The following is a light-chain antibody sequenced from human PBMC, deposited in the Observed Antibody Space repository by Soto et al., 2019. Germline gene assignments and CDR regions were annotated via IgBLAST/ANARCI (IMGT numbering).Light chain of an antibody. CDR3: QQHSNWPRT. Sequence: EIVLTQSPATLSSSPGERATLSCRASQSVSNYLAWFQQKPGQAPRLLIYDASQRATGVPARFSGSGSGPDFTLTISSLEPEDFAVYYCQQHSNWPRTFGQGTKVEIK. CDR2: DAS. V-gene: IGKV3-11*01. J-gene: IGKJ1*01. CDR1: QSVSNY.